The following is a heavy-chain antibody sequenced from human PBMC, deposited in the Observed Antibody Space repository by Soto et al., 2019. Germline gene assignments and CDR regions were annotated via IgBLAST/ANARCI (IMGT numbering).Heavy chain of an antibody. CDR3: AREVRTYYYGSGSYYEPRHRYNWFDP. J-gene: IGHJ5*02. Sequence: EVQLVESGGGLVQPGGSLRLSCAASGFTFSSYSMNWVRQAPGKGLEWVSYISSSSSTIYYADSVKGRFTISRDNAKNTLYLQMSSLRDNDTAGYYCAREVRTYYYGSGSYYEPRHRYNWFDPWGQGTLVTVSS. CDR2: ISSSSSTI. V-gene: IGHV3-48*02. D-gene: IGHD3-10*01. CDR1: GFTFSSYS.